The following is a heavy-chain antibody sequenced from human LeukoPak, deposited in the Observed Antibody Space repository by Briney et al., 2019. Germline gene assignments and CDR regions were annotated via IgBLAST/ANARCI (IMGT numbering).Heavy chain of an antibody. V-gene: IGHV4-59*01. D-gene: IGHD2-15*01. Sequence: PSETLSLTCTVSGGSISSYYWSWIRQPPGKGLEWIGYIYCSGSTNYNPSLKSRVTISVDTSKNQFSLKLSSVTAADTAVYYCARSVEGYCSGGSCYSYYYYMDVWGKGTTVTVSS. CDR1: GGSISSYY. CDR2: IYCSGST. CDR3: ARSVEGYCSGGSCYSYYYYMDV. J-gene: IGHJ6*03.